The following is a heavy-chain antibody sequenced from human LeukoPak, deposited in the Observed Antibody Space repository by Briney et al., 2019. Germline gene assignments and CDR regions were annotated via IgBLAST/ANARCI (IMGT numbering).Heavy chain of an antibody. CDR1: GYTFSSYG. J-gene: IGHJ3*02. CDR2: ISGYNGNT. CDR3: ARGPHREDAFDI. D-gene: IGHD1-14*01. Sequence: ASVKVSCKASGYTFSSYGISWVRHAPGQGLEWMGWISGYNGNTNYAQKLQGGVTMTTDTSTSTAYIELRSLRSDDTAVYYCARGPHREDAFDIWGQGTMVTVSS. V-gene: IGHV1-18*01.